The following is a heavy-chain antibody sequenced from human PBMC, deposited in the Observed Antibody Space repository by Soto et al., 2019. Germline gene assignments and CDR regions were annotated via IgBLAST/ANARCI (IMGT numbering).Heavy chain of an antibody. V-gene: IGHV3-33*01. CDR3: AREYTAMDFDY. CDR2: IWYDGSNK. D-gene: IGHD5-18*01. Sequence: GGSLRLSCTASGFSFSTFALHWVRQAPGKGLEWVAVIWYDGSNKYYADSVKGRFTISRDNSKNTLYLQMNSLRAEDTAVYYCAREYTAMDFDYWGQGTLVTVSS. CDR1: GFSFSTFA. J-gene: IGHJ4*02.